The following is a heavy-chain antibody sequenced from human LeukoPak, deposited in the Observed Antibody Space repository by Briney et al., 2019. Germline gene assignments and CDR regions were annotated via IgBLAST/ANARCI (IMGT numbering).Heavy chain of an antibody. CDR1: AFTFRSSW. V-gene: IGHV3-7*01. CDR2: INQDGSEK. CDR3: ARGSAGTTGY. D-gene: IGHD1-14*01. Sequence: GGSLKLSCAASAFTFRSSWMTWVRQAPGKGLEWVADINQDGSEKFYVDSVKGRFTISRDNAKNSLYLQMNILRAEDTAMYYCARGSAGTTGYWGQGTLVTVSS. J-gene: IGHJ4*02.